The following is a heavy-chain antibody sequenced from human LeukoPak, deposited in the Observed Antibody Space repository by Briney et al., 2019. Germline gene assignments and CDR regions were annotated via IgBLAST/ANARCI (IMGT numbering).Heavy chain of an antibody. D-gene: IGHD3-22*01. J-gene: IGHJ4*02. V-gene: IGHV1-8*01. CDR2: VNPNSGNT. CDR3: ARGSGYYYDSSGSQFDY. CDR1: GYTFTSYD. Sequence: ASVKVSCKASGYTFTSYDINWVRQATGQGLEWMGWVNPNSGNTGYAQKFQGRVTMTRNTSISTAYMELSSLRSEDTAVYYCARGSGYYYDSSGSQFDYWGQGTLVTVSS.